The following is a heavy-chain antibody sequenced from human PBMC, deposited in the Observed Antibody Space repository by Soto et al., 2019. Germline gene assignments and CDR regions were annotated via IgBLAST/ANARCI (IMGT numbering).Heavy chain of an antibody. D-gene: IGHD5-12*01. V-gene: IGHV4-31*03. CDR3: ARDTGDGYNWYYFDY. CDR2: IYYSGST. J-gene: IGHJ4*02. Sequence: SETLFLTCTVSGGSISSGGYYWSWIRQHPGKGLEWIGYIYYSGSTYYNPSLKSRVTISVDTSKNQFSLKLSSVTAADTAVYYCARDTGDGYNWYYFDYWGQGTLVTVSS. CDR1: GGSISSGGYY.